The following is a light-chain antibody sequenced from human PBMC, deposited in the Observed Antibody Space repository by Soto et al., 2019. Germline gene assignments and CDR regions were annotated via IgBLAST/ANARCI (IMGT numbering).Light chain of an antibody. CDR1: SSDVGGYNY. Sequence: QSVLTQPPSASGSPGQSVTISCTGTSSDVGGYNYVSWYQQHPGKAPKLMIYEVSKRPSGVPDRFSGSKSGTSASLAITGLQAEDEADYYCQSYDSSLSALVVFGGGTKLTVL. CDR2: EVS. V-gene: IGLV2-8*01. CDR3: QSYDSSLSALVV. J-gene: IGLJ2*01.